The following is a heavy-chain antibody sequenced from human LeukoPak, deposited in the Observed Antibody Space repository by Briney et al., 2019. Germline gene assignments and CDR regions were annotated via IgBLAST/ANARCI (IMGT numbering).Heavy chain of an antibody. Sequence: SETLSLTCTVSGGSISSGSYYWSWLRQPAGRGLEWIGRIYTSGSINYNPSLKSRVTISVDTSKNQFSLKLSSVTAADTAVYYCARDISRYYYDSSGWFDYWGQGTLVTVSS. CDR1: GGSISSGSYY. CDR3: ARDISRYYYDSSGWFDY. D-gene: IGHD3-22*01. V-gene: IGHV4-61*02. CDR2: IYTSGSI. J-gene: IGHJ4*02.